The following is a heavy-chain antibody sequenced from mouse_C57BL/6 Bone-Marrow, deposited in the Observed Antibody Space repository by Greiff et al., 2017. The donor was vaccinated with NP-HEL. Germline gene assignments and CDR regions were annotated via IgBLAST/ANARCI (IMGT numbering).Heavy chain of an antibody. J-gene: IGHJ3*01. CDR1: GFSLTSYG. Sequence: VQLQQSGPGLVAPSQSLSITCTVSGFSLTSYGVSWVRQPPGKGLEWLGVIWGDGSTNYHSALISRLSISKDNSKSQVFLKLNSLQTDDTATYYCAKKSIYYGNSWFAYWGQGTLVTVSA. CDR2: IWGDGST. D-gene: IGHD2-1*01. CDR3: AKKSIYYGNSWFAY. V-gene: IGHV2-3*01.